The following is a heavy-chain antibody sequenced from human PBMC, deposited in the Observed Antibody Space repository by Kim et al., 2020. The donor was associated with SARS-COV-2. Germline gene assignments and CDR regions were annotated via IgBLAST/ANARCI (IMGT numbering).Heavy chain of an antibody. CDR1: GGSISSGGYS. V-gene: IGHV4-30-2*01. CDR2: IYHSGST. CDR3: VREVEFWNLHDFDY. Sequence: SETLSLTCAVSGGSISSGGYSWSWIRQPPGKGLEWIGYIYHSGSTYYNPSLKSRVTISVDRSKNQFSLKLSSVTDADTAVYYCVREVEFWNLHDFDYWGQGTLVTLSS. D-gene: IGHD1-1*01. J-gene: IGHJ4*02.